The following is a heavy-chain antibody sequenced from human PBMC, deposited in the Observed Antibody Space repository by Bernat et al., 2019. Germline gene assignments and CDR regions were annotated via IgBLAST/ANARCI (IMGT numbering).Heavy chain of an antibody. CDR2: IYSGGST. Sequence: EVQLVESGGGLVQPGGSLRLSCAASGFTVSSNYMSWVRQAPGKGLEWVSVIYSGGSTYYADSVKGRFTISRDNSNNTLYLQMNSLRAEDTAVYYCARDPYDSSGYYGGGDYWGQGTLVTVSS. CDR1: GFTVSSNY. CDR3: ARDPYDSSGYYGGGDY. J-gene: IGHJ4*02. V-gene: IGHV3-66*01. D-gene: IGHD3-22*01.